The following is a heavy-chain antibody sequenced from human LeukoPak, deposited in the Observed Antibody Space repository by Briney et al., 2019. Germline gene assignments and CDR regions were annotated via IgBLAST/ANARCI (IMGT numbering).Heavy chain of an antibody. D-gene: IGHD6-13*01. V-gene: IGHV1-2*02. CDR3: AREDGSSWPNFDY. CDR2: INPNSGGT. Sequence: ASVKVSCKASGYTFTGYYMHWVRQAPGQRLEGLGWINPNSGGTNYAQKFQGRVTMTRDTSISTAYMELSRLRSDDTAVYYCAREDGSSWPNFDYWGQGTLVTVSS. J-gene: IGHJ4*02. CDR1: GYTFTGYY.